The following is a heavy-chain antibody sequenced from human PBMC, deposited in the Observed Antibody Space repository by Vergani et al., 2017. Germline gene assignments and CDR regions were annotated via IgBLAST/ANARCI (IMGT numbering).Heavy chain of an antibody. V-gene: IGHV4-59*12. CDR2: IYYSGST. D-gene: IGHD5-12*01. Sequence: QLQLQESGPGLVKPSETLSLTCTVSGGSISSYYWSWIRQPPGKGLEWIGYIYYSGSTNYNPSLKSRVTISVDTSKNQFSLKLSSVTAADTAVYYCARTMDGYSGYDYDFDYWGQGTPVTVSS. J-gene: IGHJ4*02. CDR1: GGSISSYY. CDR3: ARTMDGYSGYDYDFDY.